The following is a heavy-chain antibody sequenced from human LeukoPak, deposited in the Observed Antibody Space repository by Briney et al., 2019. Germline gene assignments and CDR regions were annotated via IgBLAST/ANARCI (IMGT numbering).Heavy chain of an antibody. CDR1: GGSISSYY. D-gene: IGHD2-2*01. CDR2: IYYSGST. V-gene: IGHV4-59*01. J-gene: IGHJ6*02. CDR3: ARGAGSTTPYYYYGMDV. Sequence: PSETLSLTCTVSGGSISSYYSSWIRPPPGKGLEWIGYIYYSGSTNYNPSLKSRITISVDTSKNQFSLKLSSVTAADTAVYYCARGAGSTTPYYYYGMDVWGQGTTVTVSS.